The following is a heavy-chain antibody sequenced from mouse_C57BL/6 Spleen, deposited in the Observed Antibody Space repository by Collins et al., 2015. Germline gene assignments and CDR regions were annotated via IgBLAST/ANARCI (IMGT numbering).Heavy chain of an antibody. D-gene: IGHD2-1*01. V-gene: IGHV1-14*01. CDR2: INPYNDGT. Sequence: VQLQQSGPELVKPGASVKMSCKASGYTFTSYVMHWVKQKPGQGLEWIGYINPYNDGTKYNEKFKGKATLTSDKSSSTAYMELSSLTSEDSAVYYCARKGGNYAAWFAYWGQGTLVTVSA. CDR3: ARKGGNYAAWFAY. J-gene: IGHJ3*01. CDR1: GYTFTSYV.